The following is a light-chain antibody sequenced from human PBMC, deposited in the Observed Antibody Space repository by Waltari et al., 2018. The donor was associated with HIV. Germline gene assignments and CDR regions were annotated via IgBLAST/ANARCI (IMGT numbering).Light chain of an antibody. Sequence: SYVLAQPPSVSVAPGKTARITCGGNNIGSKSVHWYQQKPGQAPVVVINYDSDRPSGIPERFSGSNSWNTATLTISRVEAGDEADYYCQVWDSSSDAYVFGTGTKVTVL. CDR1: NIGSKS. CDR3: QVWDSSSDAYV. V-gene: IGLV3-21*04. CDR2: YDS. J-gene: IGLJ1*01.